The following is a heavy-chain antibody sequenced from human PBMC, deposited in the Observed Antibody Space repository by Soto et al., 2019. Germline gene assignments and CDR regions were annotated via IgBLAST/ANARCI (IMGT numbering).Heavy chain of an antibody. CDR1: GYTFTSYG. CDR2: INPNSGGT. Sequence: GASVKVSCKASGYTFTSYGITWVRQAPGQGLEWMGWINPNSGGTNYAQKFQGRVTMTRDTSISTAYMELSRLRSDDTAVYYCARGTSGSYRPYFAYWGQGTLVTVS. D-gene: IGHD1-26*01. J-gene: IGHJ4*02. CDR3: ARGTSGSYRPYFAY. V-gene: IGHV1-2*02.